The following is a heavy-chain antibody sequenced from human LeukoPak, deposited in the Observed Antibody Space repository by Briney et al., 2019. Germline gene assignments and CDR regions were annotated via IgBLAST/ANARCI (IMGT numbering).Heavy chain of an antibody. V-gene: IGHV1-69*05. CDR3: AISYDSSGYYLATSFDY. Sequence: ASVKVSCKASGGTFSSYAISWVRQAPGQGLERMGGIIPIFGTANYAQKFQGRVTITTDESTSTAYMELSSLRSEDTAVYYCAISYDSSGYYLATSFDYWGQGTLVTVSS. J-gene: IGHJ4*02. D-gene: IGHD3-22*01. CDR2: IIPIFGTA. CDR1: GGTFSSYA.